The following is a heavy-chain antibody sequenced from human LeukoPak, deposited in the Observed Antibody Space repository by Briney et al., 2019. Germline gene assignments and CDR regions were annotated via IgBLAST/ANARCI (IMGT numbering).Heavy chain of an antibody. CDR1: GFTVSSNY. Sequence: QAGGSLRLSCAASGFTVSSNYMSWVRQAPGKGLEWVSVIYSGGSTYYADSVKGRFTISRDNSKNTLYLQMNSLRAEDTAVYYCAKDWASMVLDYWGQGTLVSVSS. CDR2: IYSGGST. CDR3: AKDWASMVLDY. D-gene: IGHD3-10*01. V-gene: IGHV3-66*01. J-gene: IGHJ4*02.